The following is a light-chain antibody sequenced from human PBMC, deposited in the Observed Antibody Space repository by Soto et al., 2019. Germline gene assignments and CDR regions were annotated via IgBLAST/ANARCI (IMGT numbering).Light chain of an antibody. V-gene: IGLV2-8*01. Sequence: QSALTQPPSASGSPGQSVTISCTGTSSDVGGYNYVSWYQQHPGKAPKLMIYEVSKRPSGVPDCFSGSKSGNTASLTVSGLQAEDEADYYCSSYAGSNNVVFGTGTKVTVL. J-gene: IGLJ1*01. CDR3: SSYAGSNNVV. CDR1: SSDVGGYNY. CDR2: EVS.